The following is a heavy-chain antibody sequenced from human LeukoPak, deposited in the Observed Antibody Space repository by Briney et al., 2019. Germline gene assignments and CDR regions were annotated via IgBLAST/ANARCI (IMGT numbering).Heavy chain of an antibody. CDR3: AKGSGSWADY. V-gene: IGHV3-9*03. J-gene: IGHJ4*02. Sequence: QPGWSLRLSCAASGFNFDAHAMHWVGQAPGKGLQWFSGISGSGGSADYADSVRGRFTISRDNAKKYLFLHMNNLRPEDMALYYCAKGSGSWADYWGQGTLVTVSS. CDR2: ISGSGGSA. D-gene: IGHD3-16*01. CDR1: GFNFDAHA.